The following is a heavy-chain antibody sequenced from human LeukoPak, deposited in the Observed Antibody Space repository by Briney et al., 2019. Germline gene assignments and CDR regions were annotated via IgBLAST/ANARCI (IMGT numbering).Heavy chain of an antibody. Sequence: PSETLSLTCNVSGGSISNDGYYWSWIRQHPGKGLEWLGYIYYSGSTYYNPSLKSRVILSVDTSKSQFSLRLSSVTAADTAVYYCARDLTGDQFFDPWGQGTLVTVSS. CDR3: ARDLTGDQFFDP. D-gene: IGHD7-27*01. CDR2: IYYSGST. V-gene: IGHV4-31*03. CDR1: GGSISNDGYY. J-gene: IGHJ5*02.